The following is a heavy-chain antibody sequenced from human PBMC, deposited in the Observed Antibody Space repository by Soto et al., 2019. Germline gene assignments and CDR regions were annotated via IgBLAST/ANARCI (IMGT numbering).Heavy chain of an antibody. CDR1: GYTFTTYD. V-gene: IGHV1-46*01. Sequence: QVQLVQSGAEVKKPGASVRVSCKASGYTFTTYDIHWVRQAPGLGLEWQGIITPGGGITSYAQKFKGRITMTRDTSTSTVYMELSSLRSENTAMYYCAKVLSELVPRYFDTWGQGTLVTVSS. CDR2: ITPGGGIT. D-gene: IGHD6-13*01. CDR3: AKVLSELVPRYFDT. J-gene: IGHJ4*02.